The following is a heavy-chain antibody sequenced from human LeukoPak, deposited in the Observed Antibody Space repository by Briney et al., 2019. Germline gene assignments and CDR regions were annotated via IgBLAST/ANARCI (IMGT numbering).Heavy chain of an antibody. J-gene: IGHJ3*02. Sequence: GGSLRLSCAASGFTISNYEMNWVRQAPGKGLEWVSYITGSVTITYYADSVKGRFTISRDNSKNTLYLQMNSLRAEDTTVYYCARSLRNAFDIWGQGTMVTVSS. CDR1: GFTISNYE. CDR2: ITGSVTIT. V-gene: IGHV3-48*03. CDR3: ARSLRNAFDI. D-gene: IGHD3-3*01.